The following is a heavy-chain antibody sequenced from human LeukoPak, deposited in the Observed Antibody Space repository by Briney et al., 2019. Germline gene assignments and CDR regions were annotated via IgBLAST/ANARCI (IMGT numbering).Heavy chain of an antibody. CDR1: GGSFSGYY. CDR3: ARHGPSTWFDP. V-gene: IGHV4-34*01. CDR2: INHSGST. Sequence: PSETLSLTCAVYGGSFSGYYWSWIRQPPGKGLEWIGEINHSGSTNYNPSLKSRVTISVDTSKNQLSLKLSSVTAADTAVYYCARHGPSTWFDPWGQGTLVTVSS. J-gene: IGHJ5*02. D-gene: IGHD2-2*01.